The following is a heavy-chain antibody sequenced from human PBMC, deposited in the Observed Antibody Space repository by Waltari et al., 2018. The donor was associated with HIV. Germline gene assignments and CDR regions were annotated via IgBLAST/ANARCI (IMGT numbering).Heavy chain of an antibody. CDR1: GGSINSYY. J-gene: IGHJ2*01. CDR2: IYTSGST. CDR3: ARGTYYFDTSSGYPPLDL. V-gene: IGHV4-4*07. D-gene: IGHD3-22*01. Sequence: QVQLQQSGPRLMKPSETLSLTCIVSGGSINSYYWNWIRQPAGKALEWIGRIYTSGSTNYNPSLKSRVSMSIATAKNQFSLNLTSVTAADTAVYYCARGTYYFDTSSGYPPLDLWGRGTLVTVSS.